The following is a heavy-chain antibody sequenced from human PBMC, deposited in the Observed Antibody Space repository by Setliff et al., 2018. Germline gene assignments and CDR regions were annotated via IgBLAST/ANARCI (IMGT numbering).Heavy chain of an antibody. CDR3: ARGKGSWVLLRWFDP. Sequence: SETLSLTCAVYGGSFSGYYWSWIRQPAGKGLEWIGRIYTSGSTNYNPSLKSRVTISVDTSKNQFSLKLSSVTAADTAVYYCARGKGSWVLLRWFDPWGQGTLVTVSS. CDR2: IYTSGST. D-gene: IGHD3-10*01. J-gene: IGHJ5*02. CDR1: GGSFSGYY. V-gene: IGHV4-59*10.